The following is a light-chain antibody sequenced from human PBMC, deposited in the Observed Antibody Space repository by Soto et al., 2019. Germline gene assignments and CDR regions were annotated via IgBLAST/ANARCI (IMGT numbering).Light chain of an antibody. CDR1: QSISYW. CDR3: QQCNPSSPAWT. V-gene: IGKV1-5*01. CDR2: DAS. Sequence: DIQMTQSPPTLSASVGDRVTITCRASQSISYWLAWYQQKPGKAPELLIHDASTLQGGVPSRFSGSGSGTEFTLTISSLQPDDFGTYYCQQCNPSSPAWTFGQGTKVEIK. J-gene: IGKJ1*01.